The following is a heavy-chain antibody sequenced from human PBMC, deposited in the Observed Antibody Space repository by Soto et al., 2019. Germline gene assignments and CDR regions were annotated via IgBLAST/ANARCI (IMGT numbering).Heavy chain of an antibody. CDR1: GFTFSSYD. D-gene: IGHD7-27*01. CDR2: IWYDGSNK. J-gene: IGHJ3*02. Sequence: GGSLRLSCAASGFTFSSYDMHWVRQDPGKGLEWVAVIWYDGSNKYYADSVKGRFTISRDNSKNTLYLQMNSLRAEDTAVYYSARARLTGGAFDIWGQGTMVTVSS. CDR3: ARARLTGGAFDI. V-gene: IGHV3-33*01.